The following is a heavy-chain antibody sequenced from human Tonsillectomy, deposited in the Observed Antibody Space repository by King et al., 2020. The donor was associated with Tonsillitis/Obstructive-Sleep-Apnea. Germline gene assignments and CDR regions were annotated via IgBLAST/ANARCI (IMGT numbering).Heavy chain of an antibody. CDR3: ARDMTTVTPGSGRFDP. CDR1: GFTFCSFA. J-gene: IGHJ5*02. CDR2: ISYDGRNK. Sequence: VQLVQSGGGVVQPGRSLRLSCAASGFTFCSFAMHWVRQAPGKGLEWVAVISYDGRNKYYAVSVKGRLTISRDNSKNTVYLQMESLRAEDTAVYYCARDMTTVTPGSGRFDPWGQGTLVTVSS. V-gene: IGHV3-30*01. D-gene: IGHD4-17*01.